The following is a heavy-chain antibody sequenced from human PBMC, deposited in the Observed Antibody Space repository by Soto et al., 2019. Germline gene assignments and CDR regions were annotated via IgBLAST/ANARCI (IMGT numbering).Heavy chain of an antibody. V-gene: IGHV3-23*01. CDR2: ISGSGGST. J-gene: IGHJ5*02. D-gene: IGHD2-15*01. Sequence: GGSLRLSCAASGFTFSSYAMSWVRQAPGKGLEWVSAISGSGGSTYYADSVKGRFTISRDNSKNTLYLQMNSLRAEDTAVYCCAKDQCSGGSCYSYNWFDPWGQGTLVTVSS. CDR1: GFTFSSYA. CDR3: AKDQCSGGSCYSYNWFDP.